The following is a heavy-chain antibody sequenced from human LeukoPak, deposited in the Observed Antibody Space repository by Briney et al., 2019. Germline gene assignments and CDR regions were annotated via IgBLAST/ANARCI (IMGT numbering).Heavy chain of an antibody. J-gene: IGHJ4*02. D-gene: IGHD3-3*01. CDR2: ISSSSSYI. V-gene: IGHV3-21*01. CDR3: AREGRDFWSGYYYKPFDY. CDR1: GFTFSNAW. Sequence: GGSLRLSCAASGFTFSNAWMSWVRQAPGKGLEWVSSISSSSSYIYYADSVKGRFTISRDNAKNSLYLQTNSLRAEDTAVYYCAREGRDFWSGYYYKPFDYWGQGTLVTVSS.